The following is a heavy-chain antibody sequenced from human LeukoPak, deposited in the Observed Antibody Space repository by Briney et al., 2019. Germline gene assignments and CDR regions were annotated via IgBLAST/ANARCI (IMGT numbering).Heavy chain of an antibody. CDR2: IIPIFGTA. Sequence: SVKVSCKASGGTFSSYAISWVRQAPGQGLEWMGGIIPIFGTANYAQKFQGRVTITADESTSTAYMELSSLRSEDTAVYYCAKKPGYYYSSGSYYLDYWGQGTLVTVSS. J-gene: IGHJ4*02. CDR1: GGTFSSYA. CDR3: AKKPGYYYSSGSYYLDY. V-gene: IGHV1-69*01. D-gene: IGHD3-10*01.